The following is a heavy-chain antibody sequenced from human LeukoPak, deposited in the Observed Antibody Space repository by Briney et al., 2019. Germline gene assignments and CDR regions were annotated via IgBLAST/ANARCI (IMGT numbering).Heavy chain of an antibody. J-gene: IGHJ3*02. CDR3: ARDSSSWYGMLDAFDI. CDR1: GGSISSGGYY. V-gene: IGHV4-31*03. CDR2: IYYSGST. D-gene: IGHD6-13*01. Sequence: SETLSHTCTVSGGSISSGGYYWSWIRQHPGKGLEWIGYIYYSGSTYYNPSLKSRVTISVDTSKNQFSLKLSSVTAADTAVYYCARDSSSWYGMLDAFDIWGQGTMVTVSS.